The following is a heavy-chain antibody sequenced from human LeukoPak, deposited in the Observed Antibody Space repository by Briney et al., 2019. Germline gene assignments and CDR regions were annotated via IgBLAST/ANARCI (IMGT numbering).Heavy chain of an antibody. CDR1: GFTFSSYA. V-gene: IGHV3-30-3*01. CDR3: ARVSYDILTGTDY. D-gene: IGHD3-9*01. Sequence: GGSLRLSCAASGFTFSSYAMHWVRQAPGKGLEWVAVISYDGGNKYYADSVKGRFTISGDNSKNSLYLQMNSLRAEDTAVYYCARVSYDILTGTDYWGQGTLVTVSS. CDR2: ISYDGGNK. J-gene: IGHJ4*02.